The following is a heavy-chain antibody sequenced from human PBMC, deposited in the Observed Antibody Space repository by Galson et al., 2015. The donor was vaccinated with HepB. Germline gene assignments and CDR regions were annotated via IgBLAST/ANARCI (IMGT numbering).Heavy chain of an antibody. Sequence: SLRLSCAASGFTFSTSAMSWVRQAPGKGLEWVSVISGSGGSTNYADSVKGRFTISRDNSKNTLYLQMNSLRAEDTAVYYCAKETVTFGVDKMDVWGKGTTVTVSS. CDR1: GFTFSTSA. J-gene: IGHJ6*04. D-gene: IGHD3-3*01. V-gene: IGHV3-23*01. CDR2: ISGSGGST. CDR3: AKETVTFGVDKMDV.